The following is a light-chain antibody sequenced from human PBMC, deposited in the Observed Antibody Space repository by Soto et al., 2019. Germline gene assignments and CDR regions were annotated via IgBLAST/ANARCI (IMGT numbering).Light chain of an antibody. CDR2: GNS. CDR3: QSYDSSLSGGE. J-gene: IGLJ2*01. CDR1: SSNIGAGYD. V-gene: IGLV1-40*01. Sequence: QSVLTQPPSVSGAPGQRVTISCTGSSSNIGAGYDVHWYQQLPGTAPKLLIYGNSNRPSGVPDRFSGSKSGTSASLAITGLQAEDEADYYCQSYDSSLSGGEVGGGTKVTVL.